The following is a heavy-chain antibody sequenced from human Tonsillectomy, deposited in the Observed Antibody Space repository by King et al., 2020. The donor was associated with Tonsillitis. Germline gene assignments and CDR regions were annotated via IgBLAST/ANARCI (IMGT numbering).Heavy chain of an antibody. Sequence: VQLVESGGGLVQPGGSLRLSCAASGFTVSSNYMTWVRQSPGKGLEWVSVIYSGGTTYYADSVKGSFTISRDNSKNTVYLQMNSLRGEDTAVYYFARGGIATPFDYGGQGTLVTVSS. CDR1: GFTVSSNY. D-gene: IGHD2-21*01. V-gene: IGHV3-66*01. CDR3: ARGGIATPFDY. J-gene: IGHJ4*02. CDR2: IYSGGTT.